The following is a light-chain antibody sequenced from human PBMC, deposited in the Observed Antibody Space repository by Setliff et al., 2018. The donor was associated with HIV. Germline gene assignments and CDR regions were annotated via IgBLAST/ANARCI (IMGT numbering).Light chain of an antibody. CDR2: DVS. J-gene: IGLJ1*01. Sequence: SVLAQPRSVSGSPGQSVTISCTGTSSDVGGYNYVSWYQQHPGKAPKLMIYDVSKRPSGVPDRLSGSKSGYTASLTISGLQAEDEADYYCSSYTSSSTSYVFGTGTKVTVL. V-gene: IGLV2-11*01. CDR1: SSDVGGYNY. CDR3: SSYTSSSTSYV.